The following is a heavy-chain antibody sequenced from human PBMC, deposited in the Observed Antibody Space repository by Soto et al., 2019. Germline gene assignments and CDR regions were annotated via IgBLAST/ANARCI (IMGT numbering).Heavy chain of an antibody. D-gene: IGHD3-16*02. CDR1: GDTFTSYG. J-gene: IGHJ4*02. CDR3: ARAYDYVWGSYRTFDY. CDR2: ISAYNGNT. Sequence: ASVKVSCKASGDTFTSYGISWVRQAPGQGLEWMGWISAYNGNTNYAQKLQGRVTMTTDTSTSTAYMELRSLRSDDTAVYYCARAYDYVWGSYRTFDYWGQGTLVTVSS. V-gene: IGHV1-18*01.